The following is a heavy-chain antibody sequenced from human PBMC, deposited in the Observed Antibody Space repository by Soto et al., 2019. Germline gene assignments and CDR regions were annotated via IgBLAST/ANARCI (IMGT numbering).Heavy chain of an antibody. CDR1: GGSISSYY. V-gene: IGHV4-59*01. CDR3: ARGRYFDWLHGMDV. CDR2: IYYSGST. Sequence: QVQLQESGPGLVKPSETLSLTCTVSGGSISSYYWSWIRQPPGKGLEWIGYIYYSGSTNYNPSLKSRVTISVGTSKNQFSLKLSSVTAADTAVYYCARGRYFDWLHGMDVWGQGTTVTVSS. D-gene: IGHD3-9*01. J-gene: IGHJ6*02.